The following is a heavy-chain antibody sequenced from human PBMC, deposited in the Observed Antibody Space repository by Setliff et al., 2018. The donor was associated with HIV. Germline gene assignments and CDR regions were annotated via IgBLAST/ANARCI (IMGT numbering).Heavy chain of an antibody. D-gene: IGHD3-22*01. CDR1: GGSITSNNYY. J-gene: IGHJ6*02. Sequence: SETLSLTCTVSGGSITSNNYYWGWIRQPPGKGLEWIGSMYYGGRTYYNPSLRGRVTISEDTSKNQFSLRLNSLTAADTAVYYCARDTDYYDTSAYYTKGYYYAMDVWGQGTTVT. CDR3: ARDTDYYDTSAYYTKGYYYAMDV. CDR2: MYYGGRT. V-gene: IGHV4-39*07.